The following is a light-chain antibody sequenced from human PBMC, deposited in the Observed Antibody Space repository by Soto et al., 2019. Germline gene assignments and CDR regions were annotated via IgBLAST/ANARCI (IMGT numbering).Light chain of an antibody. Sequence: DIQLTQSPSLLSASVGDRVTITCRASQGISNYLAWYQQKPGKVPKLLIYAASTLQSGVPSRFSGSGSGTDFTLTISSLQPEDVATYYCQKYNSAPTFGQGTKVDIK. CDR3: QKYNSAPT. CDR1: QGISNY. CDR2: AAS. V-gene: IGKV1-27*01. J-gene: IGKJ1*01.